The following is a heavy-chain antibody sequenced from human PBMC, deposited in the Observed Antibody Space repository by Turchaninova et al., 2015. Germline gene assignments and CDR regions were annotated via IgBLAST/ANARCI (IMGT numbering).Heavy chain of an antibody. J-gene: IGHJ5*02. D-gene: IGHD2-2*01. CDR2: INAGNGNT. Sequence: QVQLVQSGTEVRKPGASVKVYCKASGYTCTHYGIHWVRQAPGQRLEWLGWINAGNGNTKYSKKFQGGHTITRKTPGSTAYIELSSLIFENTAVYYCVRTQCSSTSCLGVDPWGQGSLVTVSS. CDR1: GYTCTHYG. CDR3: VRTQCSSTSCLGVDP. V-gene: IGHV1-3*01.